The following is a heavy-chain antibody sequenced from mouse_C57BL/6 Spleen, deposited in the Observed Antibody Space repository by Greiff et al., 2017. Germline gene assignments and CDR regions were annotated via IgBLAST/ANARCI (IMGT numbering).Heavy chain of an antibody. D-gene: IGHD2-4*01. CDR1: GFTFSSYG. CDR2: ISSGGSYT. CDR3: ARPNYDYDLYAMDY. J-gene: IGHJ4*01. Sequence: DVMLVESGGDLVKPGGSLKLSCAASGFTFSSYGMSWVRQTPDKRLEWVATISSGGSYTYYPDSVKGRFTISRDNAKNTLYLQMSSLKSEDTAMYYCARPNYDYDLYAMDYWGQGTSVTVSS. V-gene: IGHV5-6*02.